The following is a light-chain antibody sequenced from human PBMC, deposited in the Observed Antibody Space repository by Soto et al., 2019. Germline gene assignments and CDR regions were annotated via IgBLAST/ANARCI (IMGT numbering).Light chain of an antibody. CDR1: GSDVGSSNL. J-gene: IGLJ3*02. Sequence: QSALTQPASVSGSPGQSITISCAGTGSDVGSSNLVSWYQQLPGKAPKLMIYEGSKRPSGVSNRFSGSKSGATASLTISGLQAEDEADYYCCSYGGGRTSVVFGGGTKLTVL. CDR2: EGS. V-gene: IGLV2-23*01. CDR3: CSYGGGRTSVV.